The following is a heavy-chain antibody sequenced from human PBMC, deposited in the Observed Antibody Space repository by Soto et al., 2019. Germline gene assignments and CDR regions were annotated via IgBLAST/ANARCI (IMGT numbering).Heavy chain of an antibody. Sequence: GASVKVSCKASGYTFTSYDINWVRQATGQGLEWMGWMNPNSGNTGYAQKFQGRVTMTRNTSISTAYMELNSLRSEDTAVYYCARKTVTYYYYYGMDVWGQGTTVTVSS. CDR2: MNPNSGNT. CDR1: GYTFTSYD. V-gene: IGHV1-8*01. D-gene: IGHD4-17*01. CDR3: ARKTVTYYYYYGMDV. J-gene: IGHJ6*02.